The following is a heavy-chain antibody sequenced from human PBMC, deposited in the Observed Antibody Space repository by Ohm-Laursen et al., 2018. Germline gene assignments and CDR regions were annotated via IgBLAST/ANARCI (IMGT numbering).Heavy chain of an antibody. J-gene: IGHJ6*02. CDR1: GFTFSSYG. D-gene: IGHD5-12*01. V-gene: IGHV3-30*18. Sequence: RSLRLSCSASGFTFSSYGMHWVRQAPGKGLEWVAIISYDGTNKWYADSVKGRFTISRDNSKNTLYLQMNSLRAEDTAVYYCAKDMTGGWLRQMTLGMDVWGQGTTVTVSS. CDR2: ISYDGTNK. CDR3: AKDMTGGWLRQMTLGMDV.